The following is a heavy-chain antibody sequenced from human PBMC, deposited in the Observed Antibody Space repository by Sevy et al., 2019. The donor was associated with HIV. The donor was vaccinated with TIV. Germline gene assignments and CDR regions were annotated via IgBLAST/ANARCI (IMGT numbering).Heavy chain of an antibody. CDR2: VSSLSNYI. J-gene: IGHJ6*02. CDR1: GFTFSSYS. V-gene: IGHV3-21*01. D-gene: IGHD5-12*01. CDR3: ARDLMGEYSAYDGAGYFGMDV. Sequence: GGCLRLSCAASGFTFSSYSMNWVRQAPGKGLEWVSSVSSLSNYIYYEDSVKGRFTISRDNAKNSLYLQMNNLRVEDTAVYYCARDLMGEYSAYDGAGYFGMDVWGQGITVTVSS.